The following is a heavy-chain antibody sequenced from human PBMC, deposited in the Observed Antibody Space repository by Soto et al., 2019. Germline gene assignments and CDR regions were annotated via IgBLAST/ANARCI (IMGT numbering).Heavy chain of an antibody. V-gene: IGHV1-58*01. D-gene: IGHD1-26*01. CDR1: GGTFSSSA. J-gene: IGHJ3*02. Sequence: SVKVSCKASGGTFSSSAVQWVRQARGQRLEWIGWIVVGSGNTNYAQKFQERVTITRDMSTSTAYMELSSLRSEDTAVYYCAAVSVGAESRAFDIWGQGTMVTVSS. CDR2: IVVGSGNT. CDR3: AAVSVGAESRAFDI.